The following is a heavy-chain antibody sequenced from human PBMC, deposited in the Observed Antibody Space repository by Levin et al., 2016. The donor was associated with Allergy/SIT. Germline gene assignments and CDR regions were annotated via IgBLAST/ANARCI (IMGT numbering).Heavy chain of an antibody. D-gene: IGHD6-6*01. CDR3: ASIAARRVY. CDR2: ISSSSSYI. J-gene: IGHJ4*02. Sequence: WIRQPPGKGLEWVSSISSSSSYIYYADSVKGRFTISRDNAKNSLYLQMNSLRAEDTAVYYCASIAARRVYWGQGTLVTVSS. V-gene: IGHV3-21*01.